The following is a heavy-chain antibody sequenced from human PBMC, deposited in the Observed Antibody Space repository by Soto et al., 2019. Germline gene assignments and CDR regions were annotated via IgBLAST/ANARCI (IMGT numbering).Heavy chain of an antibody. CDR2: IYSGGST. Sequence: GGSLRLSCVASGFTVSSNYMSWVRQAPGKGLEWVSVIYSGGSTYYADSVKGRFTISRDNSKNTLYPQMNSLRAEDTAVYYCAKDRYYGSGSLGGMDVWGQGTTVTVSS. J-gene: IGHJ6*02. D-gene: IGHD3-10*01. V-gene: IGHV3-53*01. CDR1: GFTVSSNY. CDR3: AKDRYYGSGSLGGMDV.